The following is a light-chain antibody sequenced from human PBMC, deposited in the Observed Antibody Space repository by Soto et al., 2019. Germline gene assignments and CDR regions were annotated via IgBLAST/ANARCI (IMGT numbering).Light chain of an antibody. CDR3: QQYENSPIT. CDR1: QSLSSSF. V-gene: IGKV3-20*01. CDR2: GAS. J-gene: IGKJ5*01. Sequence: DIVVTQSPGIVSLSPGGRATLSCRASQSLSSSFLAWYQQKRGQAPRLLIYGASSRAAGVPDRFSGSGSETDFTLSITRLEPEDFAMYYCQQYENSPITFGLGTRMEIK.